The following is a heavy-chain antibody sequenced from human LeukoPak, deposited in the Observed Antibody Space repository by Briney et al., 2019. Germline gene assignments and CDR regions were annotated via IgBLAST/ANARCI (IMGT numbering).Heavy chain of an antibody. J-gene: IGHJ4*02. CDR3: ARAGGDRSGYSFDY. CDR1: GLTFSSYW. Sequence: GGSLRLSCAASGLTFSSYWMSWVRQAPGKGLEWVANIKQDGSEKYYVDSVKGRFTISRDNAKNSLYLQMNSLRAEDTAVYYCARAGGDRSGYSFDYWGQGTLVTVSS. V-gene: IGHV3-7*03. CDR2: IKQDGSEK. D-gene: IGHD3-22*01.